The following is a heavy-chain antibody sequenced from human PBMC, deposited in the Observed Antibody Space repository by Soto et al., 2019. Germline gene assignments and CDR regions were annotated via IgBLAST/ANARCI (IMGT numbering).Heavy chain of an antibody. CDR3: ARVSVGGYYKYNWFDP. Sequence: PSETLSLTCTVSGGSVSSGSYYWSWIRQHPGKGLEWIGYIYYTGSTYYNPSLESRVTISVDTSKNQFSLKLSSVTAADTAVYYCARVSVGGYYKYNWFDPWGQGTLVTVSS. D-gene: IGHD3-3*01. V-gene: IGHV4-31*03. CDR2: IYYTGST. CDR1: GGSVSSGSYY. J-gene: IGHJ5*02.